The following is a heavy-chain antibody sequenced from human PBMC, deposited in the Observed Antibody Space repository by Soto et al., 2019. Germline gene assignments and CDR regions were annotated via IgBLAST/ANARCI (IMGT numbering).Heavy chain of an antibody. CDR3: TTDLYCSSTSCYQYYFDY. V-gene: IGHV3-15*01. CDR2: IKSKTDGGTT. Sequence: EVQLVESGGGLVKPGGSLRLSCAASGFTFSNAWMSWVRQAPGKGLEWVGRIKSKTDGGTTDYAAPVKGRFTISRDDSKNTLYLQMNSLKTEDTAVHYCTTDLYCSSTSCYQYYFDYWGQGTLVTVSS. J-gene: IGHJ4*02. D-gene: IGHD2-2*01. CDR1: GFTFSNAW.